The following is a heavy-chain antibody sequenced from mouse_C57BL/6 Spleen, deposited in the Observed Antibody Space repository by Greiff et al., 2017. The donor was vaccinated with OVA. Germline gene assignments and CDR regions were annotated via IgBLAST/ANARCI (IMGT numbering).Heavy chain of an antibody. V-gene: IGHV5-16*01. CDR3: ARFYGSSYEEAMDY. Sequence: EVKLVESEGGLVQPGSSMKLSCTASGFTFSDYYMAWVRQVPEKGLEWVANINYDGSSTYYLDSLKSRFIISRDNAKNILYLQMSSLKSEDTATYYCARFYGSSYEEAMDYWGQGTSVTVSS. CDR2: INYDGSST. CDR1: GFTFSDYY. D-gene: IGHD1-1*01. J-gene: IGHJ4*01.